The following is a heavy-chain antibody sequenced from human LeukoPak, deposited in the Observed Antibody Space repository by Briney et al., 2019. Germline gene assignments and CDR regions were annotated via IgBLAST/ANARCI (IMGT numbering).Heavy chain of an antibody. Sequence: ASVKVSCKASGYTFTSYDINWVRQATGQGLEWMGWMNPNSGNTGYAQKLQGRVTMTRNTSISTAYMELSSLRSEDTAVYYCARSGPFGGVIAIDYWGQGTLVTVSS. CDR2: MNPNSGNT. CDR1: GYTFTSYD. D-gene: IGHD3-16*02. V-gene: IGHV1-8*01. CDR3: ARSGPFGGVIAIDY. J-gene: IGHJ4*02.